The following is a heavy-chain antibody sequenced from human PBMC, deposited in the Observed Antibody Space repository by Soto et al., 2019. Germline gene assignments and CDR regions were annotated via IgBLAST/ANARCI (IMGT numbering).Heavy chain of an antibody. Sequence: SVKVSCKASGGTFSSYAISWVRQAPGQGLEWMGGIIPIFGTANYAQKFQGRVTTTADESTSTAYMELSSLRSEDTAVYYCARKGEIAARQVDYYYYGMDVWGQGTTVTVSS. D-gene: IGHD6-6*01. J-gene: IGHJ6*02. CDR2: IIPIFGTA. V-gene: IGHV1-69*13. CDR3: ARKGEIAARQVDYYYYGMDV. CDR1: GGTFSSYA.